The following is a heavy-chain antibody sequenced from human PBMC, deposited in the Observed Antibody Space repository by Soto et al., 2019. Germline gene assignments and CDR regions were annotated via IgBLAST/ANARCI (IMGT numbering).Heavy chain of an antibody. CDR1: GYSFTSYW. CDR3: ARRSLTKWLRYEFDY. D-gene: IGHD5-12*01. CDR2: IYPGDSDT. J-gene: IGHJ4*02. Sequence: GESLKISCKGSGYSFTSYWIGWVRQMPGKGLEWMGIIYPGDSDTRYSPSFQGQVTISADKSISTAYLQWSSLKASDTAMYYCARRSLTKWLRYEFDYWGQGTLVTVSS. V-gene: IGHV5-51*01.